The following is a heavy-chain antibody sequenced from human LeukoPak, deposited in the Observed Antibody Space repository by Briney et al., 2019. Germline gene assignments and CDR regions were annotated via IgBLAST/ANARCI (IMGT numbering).Heavy chain of an antibody. CDR2: INPNSGGT. Sequence: ASVKVSCKASGYTFTGYYMHWVRQAPGQGLEWMGWINPNSGGTNYAQKFQGRVTMTRDTSISTAYMELRSPRSDDTAVYYCARDRSQEYYYYGMDVWGQGTTVTVSS. CDR3: ARDRSQEYYYYGMDV. CDR1: GYTFTGYY. J-gene: IGHJ6*02. V-gene: IGHV1-2*02.